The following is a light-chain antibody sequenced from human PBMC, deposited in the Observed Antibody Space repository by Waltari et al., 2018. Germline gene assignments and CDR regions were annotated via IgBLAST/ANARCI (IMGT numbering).Light chain of an antibody. V-gene: IGLV2-14*03. CDR2: DVS. Sequence: QSALTQPASVSGSPGQSITISCTGTSRDVGGYNYVSWYQQHPGKAPKLMIYDVSNRPSVVSNRFSGSKSGNTASLTISGLQAEDEADYYCSSYTSSSTLYVFGTGTKVTVL. CDR3: SSYTSSSTLYV. J-gene: IGLJ1*01. CDR1: SRDVGGYNY.